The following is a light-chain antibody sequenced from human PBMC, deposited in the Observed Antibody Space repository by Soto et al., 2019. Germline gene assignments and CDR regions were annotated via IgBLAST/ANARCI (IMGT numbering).Light chain of an antibody. V-gene: IGLV1-44*01. J-gene: IGLJ1*01. CDR3: AAWDDSLNGFA. CDR2: GDN. Sequence: QSVLTQPPSASGTPGQRVTISCSGSSSNIGSNSVNWYQQLPGTAPKLLISGDNQRPSGVPDRFSGSKSGTSGSLAISGLQSEDEADYYCAAWDDSLNGFAFGAGTKVTVL. CDR1: SSNIGSNS.